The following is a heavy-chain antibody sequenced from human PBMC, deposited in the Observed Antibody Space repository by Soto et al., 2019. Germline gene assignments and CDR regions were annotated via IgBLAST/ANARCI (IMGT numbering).Heavy chain of an antibody. J-gene: IGHJ5*02. CDR1: GFSFSTFW. CDR2: INQDGSEK. Sequence: GGSLRLSCVTSGFSFSTFWLNWVRQAPGKGLEWVANINQDGSEKYYVDSVKGRFTISRDNAKNTLYLQMHSLRAEDTAVYYCAKDMPTGLYSSGWPDHWGQGTLVTVSS. V-gene: IGHV3-7*01. CDR3: AKDMPTGLYSSGWPDH. D-gene: IGHD6-19*01.